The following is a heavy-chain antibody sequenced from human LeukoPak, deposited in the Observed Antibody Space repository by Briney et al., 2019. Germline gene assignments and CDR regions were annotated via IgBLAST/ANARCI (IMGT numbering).Heavy chain of an antibody. CDR2: MNPNSGGT. D-gene: IGHD6-19*01. CDR3: ARQGSNSSGWYPVDD. V-gene: IGHV1-2*02. J-gene: IGHJ4*02. Sequence: ASVKVSCKTSGYTFTAYYIHWLRHAPGQGLEWMGWMNPNSGGTKHAQTFQGRVTLTRDTSISTAYLELSSLTSDDTAVYFCARQGSNSSGWYPVDDWGQGTLVTVSS. CDR1: GYTFTAYY.